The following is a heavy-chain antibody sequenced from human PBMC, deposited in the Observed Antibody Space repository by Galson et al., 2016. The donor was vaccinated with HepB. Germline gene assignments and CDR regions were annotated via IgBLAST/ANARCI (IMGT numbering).Heavy chain of an antibody. Sequence: SLRLSCAASGFSFSAYSINWVRQAPGRGLEWVSSISGSSDYMYYTEAVRGRFTISRDNARNSLYPQMNSLRAEDTAVYFCAREYFEAFDFWGQGTMVTVSS. V-gene: IGHV3-21*01. CDR2: ISGSSDYM. J-gene: IGHJ3*01. CDR3: AREYFEAFDF. CDR1: GFSFSAYS. D-gene: IGHD3-3*01.